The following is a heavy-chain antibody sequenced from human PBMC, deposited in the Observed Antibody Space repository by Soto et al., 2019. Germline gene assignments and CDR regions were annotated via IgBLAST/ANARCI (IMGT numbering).Heavy chain of an antibody. Sequence: QITLNESGPTVVRPTETLTLTCRFSGFSLTTRGVGVGWIRQSPGKAPEWLALIYWDDDKRYSASLKSRLTIPKDTSKNQVVLTVSDLDPTDTATYYCAHRVLRTVFGLVTTTAIYFDFWGQGTPVAVSS. D-gene: IGHD3-3*01. J-gene: IGHJ4*02. CDR3: AHRVLRTVFGLVTTTAIYFDF. CDR1: GFSLTTRGVG. CDR2: IYWDDDK. V-gene: IGHV2-5*02.